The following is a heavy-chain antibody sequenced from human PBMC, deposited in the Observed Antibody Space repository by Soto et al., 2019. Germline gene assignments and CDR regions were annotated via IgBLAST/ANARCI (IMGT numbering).Heavy chain of an antibody. CDR2: IIPIFGTA. Sequence: SVKVSCKASGGTFSSYAISWVRQAPGQGLEWMGGIIPIFGTANYAQKFQGRVTITADESTSTAYMELSSLRSEDTAVYYCARDCSSTSCYKGAFYYYYGMDVWGQGTTVTVSS. D-gene: IGHD2-2*02. CDR1: GGTFSSYA. V-gene: IGHV1-69*13. J-gene: IGHJ6*02. CDR3: ARDCSSTSCYKGAFYYYYGMDV.